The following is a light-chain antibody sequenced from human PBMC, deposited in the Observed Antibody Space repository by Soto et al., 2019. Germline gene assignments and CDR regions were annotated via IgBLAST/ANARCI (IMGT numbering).Light chain of an antibody. CDR1: SSDVGNYDY. CDR2: AVS. CDR3: TSYTPSSTYV. J-gene: IGLJ1*01. Sequence: QSVLTQPASVSGSPGQSITISCTGTSSDVGNYDYVSWYQQYPGKAPKLMIYAVSRRPSGVSNRFSGSKSGNTASLTISGLQAKDEADYYCTSYTPSSTYVFGTGTKVTVL. V-gene: IGLV2-14*03.